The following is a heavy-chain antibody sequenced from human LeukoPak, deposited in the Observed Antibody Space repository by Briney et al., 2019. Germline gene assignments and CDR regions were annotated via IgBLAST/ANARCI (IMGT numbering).Heavy chain of an antibody. CDR3: ARDDYRGVTNFDP. J-gene: IGHJ5*02. D-gene: IGHD3-10*01. CDR1: GGSISPYF. CDR2: ISYTGCT. V-gene: IGHV4-59*01. Sequence: PSETLSLTCTVSGGSISPYFWSWIRQPPGKGLEWIGYISYTGCTNYNPSLKSRVTISVDTSKNQFSLQLTSVTAADTAVYYCARDDYRGVTNFDPWGQGTLVTVSS.